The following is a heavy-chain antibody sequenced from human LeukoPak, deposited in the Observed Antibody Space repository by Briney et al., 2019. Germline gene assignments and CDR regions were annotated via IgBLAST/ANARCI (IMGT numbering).Heavy chain of an antibody. CDR2: IYYSGST. D-gene: IGHD6-6*01. CDR3: ARSLGSIAARPGAFDI. Sequence: SETLSLTCTVSGGSISSYYWSWIRQPPGTGLEWIGYIYYSGSTNYNPSLKSRVTISVDTSKNQFSLKLSSVTAADTAVYYCARSLGSIAARPGAFDIWGQGTMVTVSS. V-gene: IGHV4-59*01. J-gene: IGHJ3*02. CDR1: GGSISSYY.